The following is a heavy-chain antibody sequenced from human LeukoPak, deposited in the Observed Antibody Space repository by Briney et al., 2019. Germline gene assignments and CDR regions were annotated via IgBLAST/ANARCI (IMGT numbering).Heavy chain of an antibody. CDR3: ARYYYSTSSNWFDP. Sequence: SETLSLTCTVSGYSISSGYYWGWIRQPPGKGLEWIGSIYYSGSTYYNPSLKSRVTISVDTSTNQFSLKMRFVTAADTALYYCARYYYSTSSNWFDPWGQGTLVTVSS. CDR1: GYSISSGYY. J-gene: IGHJ5*02. V-gene: IGHV4-38-2*02. CDR2: IYYSGST. D-gene: IGHD5-12*01.